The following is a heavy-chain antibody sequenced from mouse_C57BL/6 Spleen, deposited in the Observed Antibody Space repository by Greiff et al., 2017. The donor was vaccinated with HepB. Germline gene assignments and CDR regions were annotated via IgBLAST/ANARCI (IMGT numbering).Heavy chain of an antibody. CDR2: ISSGSSTI. Sequence: EVHLVESGGGLVKPGGSLKLSCAASGFTFSDYGMHWVRQAPEKGLEWVAYISSGSSTIYYADTVKGRFTISRDNAKNTLFLQMTSLRSEDTAMYYCARDYFGGAMDYWGQGTSVTVSS. D-gene: IGHD1-1*01. CDR1: GFTFSDYG. CDR3: ARDYFGGAMDY. V-gene: IGHV5-17*01. J-gene: IGHJ4*01.